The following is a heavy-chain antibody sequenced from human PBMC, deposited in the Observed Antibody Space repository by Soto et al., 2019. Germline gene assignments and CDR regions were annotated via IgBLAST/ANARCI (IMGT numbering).Heavy chain of an antibody. D-gene: IGHD2-2*02. J-gene: IGHJ4*02. V-gene: IGHV3-23*01. CDR1: GFTFSDYA. Sequence: GGSLRLSCAASGFTFSDYAMSWVRQAPGKGLEWVSAFSGSSSNTYYADSVKGRFTISRDNSKNMVYLQMNSLRAEDTAVYYCARDCSSTRCYSWGQGT. CDR2: FSGSSSNT. CDR3: ARDCSSTRCYS.